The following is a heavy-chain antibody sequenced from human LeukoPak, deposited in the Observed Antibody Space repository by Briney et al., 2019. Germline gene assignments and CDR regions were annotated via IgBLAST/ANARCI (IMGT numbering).Heavy chain of an antibody. J-gene: IGHJ5*02. Sequence: PSETLSLTCTVSGGSISSSSYYWGWIRQPPGKGLEWIGSIYYSGSTYYNPSLKSRVTISVDTSKNQFSLKLSSVTAADTAVYYCARDLRYYDSSGYTAWFDPWGQGTLVTVSS. CDR3: ARDLRYYDSSGYTAWFDP. CDR2: IYYSGST. V-gene: IGHV4-39*07. D-gene: IGHD3-22*01. CDR1: GGSISSSSYY.